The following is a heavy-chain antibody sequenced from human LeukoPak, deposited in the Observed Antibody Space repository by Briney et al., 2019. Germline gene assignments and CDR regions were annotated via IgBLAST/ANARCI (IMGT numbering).Heavy chain of an antibody. D-gene: IGHD6-19*01. CDR1: GFTFSSYA. J-gene: IGHJ4*02. Sequence: GGSLRLSCAASGFTFSSYAMHWVRQAPGKGLEWVAVISYDGSNKYYADSVKGRFTISRDNTKNTLFLQMNSLRADDTAVYYCATPGQWPVYFDYWGPGTLVTVSS. CDR3: ATPGQWPVYFDY. V-gene: IGHV3-30*07. CDR2: ISYDGSNK.